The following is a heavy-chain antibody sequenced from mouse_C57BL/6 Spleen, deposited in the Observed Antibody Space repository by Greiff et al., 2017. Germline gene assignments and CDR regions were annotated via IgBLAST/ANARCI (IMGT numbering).Heavy chain of an antibody. CDR2: ISSGGSYT. CDR3: ARLVATPWYFDV. Sequence: EVKVVASGGDLVKPGGSLKLSCAASGFTFSSYDMSWVRQTPDKRLEWVATISSGGSYTYYPDSVKGRFTISRDNAKNTLYLQMSSLKSEDTAMYYCARLVATPWYFDVWGTGTTVTVSS. CDR1: GFTFSSYD. V-gene: IGHV5-6*01. D-gene: IGHD1-1*01. J-gene: IGHJ1*03.